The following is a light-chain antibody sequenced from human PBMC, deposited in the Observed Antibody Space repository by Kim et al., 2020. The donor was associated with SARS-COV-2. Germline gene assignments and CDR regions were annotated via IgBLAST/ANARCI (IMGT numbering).Light chain of an antibody. V-gene: IGLV1-40*01. J-gene: IGLJ1*01. CDR3: QSYDSSLSGYV. Sequence: QRVTISCTGGSSNIGAGFDVHWYQQLPGTAPQLLIYSNSDRPSGVPDRFSGSKSGTSASLAITGLQAEDEADYYCQSYDSSLSGYVFGTGTKVTVL. CDR1: SSNIGAGFD. CDR2: SNS.